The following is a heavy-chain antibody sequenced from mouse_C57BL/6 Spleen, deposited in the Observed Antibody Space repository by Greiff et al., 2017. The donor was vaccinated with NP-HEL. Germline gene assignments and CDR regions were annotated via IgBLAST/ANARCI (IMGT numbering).Heavy chain of an antibody. J-gene: IGHJ1*03. CDR2: INPNNGGT. V-gene: IGHV1-22*01. Sequence: VHVKQSGPELVKPGASVKMSCKASGYTFTDYNMHWVKQSHGKSLEWIGYINPNNGGTSYNQKFKGKATLTVNKSSSTAYMELRSLTSEDSAVYYCARSGYYYGSPYWYFDVWGTGTTVTVSS. D-gene: IGHD1-1*01. CDR1: GYTFTDYN. CDR3: ARSGYYYGSPYWYFDV.